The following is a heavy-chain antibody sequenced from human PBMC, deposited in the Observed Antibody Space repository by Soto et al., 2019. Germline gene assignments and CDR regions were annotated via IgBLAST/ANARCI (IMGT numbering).Heavy chain of an antibody. Sequence: GGSPRLSRSAPGFSFSYSYINLVRQAPGKGLEWVGRTRNKASSYTRDYAASVKGRFTISRDDSKNSLYLQMNSLKTEDTAVYYCAREGSSSGPDYEYWGQGTLVTVSS. J-gene: IGHJ4*02. CDR3: AREGSSSGPDYEY. CDR1: GFSFSYSY. D-gene: IGHD3-22*01. V-gene: IGHV3-72*01. CDR2: TRNKASSYTR.